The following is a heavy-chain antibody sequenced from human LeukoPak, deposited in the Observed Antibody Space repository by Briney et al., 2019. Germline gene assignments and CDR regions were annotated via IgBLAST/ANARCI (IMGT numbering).Heavy chain of an antibody. CDR1: GITFSTYW. D-gene: IGHD3-10*01. CDR2: INSEGSTI. V-gene: IGHV3-74*01. J-gene: IGHJ5*02. CDR3: ARISSYSMSYYDR. Sequence: GGSLRLSCAGSGITFSTYWMHWVRQAPGKGLVWVSRINSEGSTISYADSVKGRFTISRDNAKNTLFLQMNSLRAEDTAVYYCARISSYSMSYYDRWGRGTLVTVSS.